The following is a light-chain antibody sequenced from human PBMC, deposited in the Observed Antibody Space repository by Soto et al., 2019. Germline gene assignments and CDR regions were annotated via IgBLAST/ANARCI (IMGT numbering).Light chain of an antibody. V-gene: IGKV1-8*01. Sequence: AIRMTQSPSSFSASTGDRVTITCRSSQGISRYLAWYQQKPAKAPKLLIYAASTLQSGVLSRFSGSGSGTDFTLTISCLPSEDFATYYCQQYYSYARTFGQGSKVEI. J-gene: IGKJ1*01. CDR3: QQYYSYART. CDR2: AAS. CDR1: QGISRY.